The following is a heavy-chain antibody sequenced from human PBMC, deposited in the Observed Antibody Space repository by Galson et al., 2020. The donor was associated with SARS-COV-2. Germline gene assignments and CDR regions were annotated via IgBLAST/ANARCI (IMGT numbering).Heavy chain of an antibody. CDR3: ARGVASGWYYYFDY. CDR2: IGTAGDT. V-gene: IGHV3-13*01. J-gene: IGHJ4*02. CDR1: GFTFSSYD. D-gene: IGHD6-19*01. Sequence: GGSLRLSCAASGFTFSSYDMHWVRQATGKGLEWVSAIGTAGDTYYPGSVKGRFTISRENAKNSLYLQMNSLRAGDTAVYYCARGVASGWYYYFDYWGQGTLFTVSS.